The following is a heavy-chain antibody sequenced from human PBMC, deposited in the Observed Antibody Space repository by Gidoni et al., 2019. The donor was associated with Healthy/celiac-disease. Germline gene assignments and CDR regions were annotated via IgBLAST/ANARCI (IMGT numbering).Heavy chain of an antibody. J-gene: IGHJ4*02. V-gene: IGHV3-23*01. Sequence: EVQLLESGGGLVQPGGSLRLSCAASGFTFSSAAMSWVRQAPGKGLEWVSAIRGSGGSTYYADSVKGRFTISRDNSKNTLYLQMNSLRAEDTAVYYCAKVRMTTVTVRYFDYWGQGTLVTVSS. CDR1: GFTFSSAA. CDR3: AKVRMTTVTVRYFDY. D-gene: IGHD4-17*01. CDR2: IRGSGGST.